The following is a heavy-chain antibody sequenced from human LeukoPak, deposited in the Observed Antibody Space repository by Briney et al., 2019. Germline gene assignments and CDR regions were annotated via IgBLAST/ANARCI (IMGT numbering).Heavy chain of an antibody. CDR1: GFTFSSYA. D-gene: IGHD5-12*01. CDR2: ISGSGGST. CDR3: AKDIGPLWLRLNWFDP. J-gene: IGHJ5*02. Sequence: PGGSLRLSCAASGFTFSSYAMSWVRQAPGKGLEWVSAISGSGGSTYYADSVKGRFTISRDNSKNTLYLQMNSLRAEDTAVYYCAKDIGPLWLRLNWFDPWGQGTLVTVSS. V-gene: IGHV3-23*01.